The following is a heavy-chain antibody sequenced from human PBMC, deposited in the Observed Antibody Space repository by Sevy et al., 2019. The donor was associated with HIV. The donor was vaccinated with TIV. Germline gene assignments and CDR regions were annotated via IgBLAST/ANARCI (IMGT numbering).Heavy chain of an antibody. J-gene: IGHJ3*02. V-gene: IGHV3-74*01. CDR1: VFTFSSYW. CDR2: INSDGSST. Sequence: GGSLRLSCAASVFTFSSYWMHWVRQAPGKGLVWVSRINSDGSSTSYADSVKGRFTISRDNAKNTLYLQMNSLRAEDTAVYYCARGGNSNYAFDIWGQGTMVTVSS. D-gene: IGHD4-4*01. CDR3: ARGGNSNYAFDI.